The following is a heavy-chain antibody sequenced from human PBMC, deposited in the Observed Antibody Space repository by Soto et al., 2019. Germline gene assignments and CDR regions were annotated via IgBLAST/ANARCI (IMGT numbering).Heavy chain of an antibody. D-gene: IGHD1-26*01. J-gene: IGHJ4*02. CDR1: AFIFSNHA. Sequence: QVHLVQSGGGVVQPGRSLRLSCAASAFIFSNHAMHWVRQAPGKGLEWVAVISYDGRNTIYADSVKGRFSISRDNSKKTLYLQMNRLRPEDTAMYYCAKATCVEWEQRGGFDYWGQGTLVIVSS. V-gene: IGHV3-30*18. CDR2: ISYDGRNT. CDR3: AKATCVEWEQRGGFDY.